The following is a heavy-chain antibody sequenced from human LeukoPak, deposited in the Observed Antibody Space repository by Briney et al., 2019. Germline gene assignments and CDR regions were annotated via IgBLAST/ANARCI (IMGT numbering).Heavy chain of an antibody. CDR2: IYTSGST. D-gene: IGHD5-18*01. CDR1: GGSISSGSYY. J-gene: IGHJ6*03. Sequence: SETLSLXCTVSGGSISSGSYYWSWIRQPAGKGLEWIGRIYTSGSTNYNPSLKSRVTISVDTSKNQFSLKLSPVTAADTAVYYCARDSGGYSYGYYYYYMDVWGKGTTVTVSS. V-gene: IGHV4-61*02. CDR3: ARDSGGYSYGYYYYYMDV.